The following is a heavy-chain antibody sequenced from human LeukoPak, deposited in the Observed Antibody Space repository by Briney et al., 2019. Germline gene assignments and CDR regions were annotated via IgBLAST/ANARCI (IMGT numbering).Heavy chain of an antibody. D-gene: IGHD2-15*01. J-gene: IGHJ4*02. CDR1: GFTFSSYW. CDR3: ARRNSRYCSGGSCYNFDY. V-gene: IGHV3-7*01. Sequence: PGGSLRLSCAASGFTFSSYWMSWVRQAPGKGLEWVANIKQDGSEKYYVDSVKGRFTISRDNAKNSLYLQMNSLRAEDTAVYYCARRNSRYCSGGSCYNFDYWGQGTLVTVSS. CDR2: IKQDGSEK.